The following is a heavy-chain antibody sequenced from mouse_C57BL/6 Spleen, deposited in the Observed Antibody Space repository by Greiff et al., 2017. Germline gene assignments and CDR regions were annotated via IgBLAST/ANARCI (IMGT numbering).Heavy chain of an antibody. Sequence: VKLVESGPGLVQPSQSLSITCTVSGFSLTSYGVHWVRQSPGKGLEWLGVIWSGGSTDYNAAFISRLSISKDNSKSQFFFKMNSLQADDTAIYYCARNRRYGSGYFDVWGTGTTVTVAS. CDR1: GFSLTSYG. J-gene: IGHJ1*03. V-gene: IGHV2-2*01. CDR2: IWSGGST. CDR3: ARNRRYGSGYFDV. D-gene: IGHD1-1*01.